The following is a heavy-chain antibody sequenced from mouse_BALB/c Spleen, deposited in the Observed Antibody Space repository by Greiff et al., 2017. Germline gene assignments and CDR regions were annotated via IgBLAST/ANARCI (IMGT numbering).Heavy chain of an antibody. V-gene: IGHV1-63*01. Sequence: QVQLQQSGAKLVRPGTSVKISCKASGYAFTNYWLGWVKQRPGHGLEWIGDIYPGSGNTYYNEKFKGKATLTADKSSSTAYMQLSSLTSEDSAVYFCARKTTGFAYWGQGTLVTVSA. D-gene: IGHD1-1*01. CDR2: IYPGSGNT. J-gene: IGHJ3*01. CDR1: GYAFTNYW. CDR3: ARKTTGFAY.